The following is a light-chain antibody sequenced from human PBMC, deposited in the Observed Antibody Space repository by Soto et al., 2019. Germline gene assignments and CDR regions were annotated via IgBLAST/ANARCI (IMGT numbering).Light chain of an antibody. Sequence: DIQMTQSPSSLSASVGDRVTITCRGSQSISSYLNWYQQRPGKAPNLLIYAASSLQSGVPSRFSGSGSGTDFTVTISSLPPEDFGTYYCQQSYSIPYTFGQGTKLEIK. CDR2: AAS. CDR3: QQSYSIPYT. V-gene: IGKV1-39*01. J-gene: IGKJ2*01. CDR1: QSISSY.